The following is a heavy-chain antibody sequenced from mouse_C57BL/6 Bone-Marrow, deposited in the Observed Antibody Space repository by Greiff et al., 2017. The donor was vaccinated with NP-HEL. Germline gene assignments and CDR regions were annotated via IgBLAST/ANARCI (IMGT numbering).Heavy chain of an antibody. Sequence: QVQLQQSGAELVKPGASVKLSCKASGYTFTSYWMHWVKQRPGQGLEWIGMIHPNSGSTNYNEKFKSEATLTVDKSSSTAYMQLSSLTSEDSAVYYCARWSYGYYAMDYWGQGTSVTVSS. V-gene: IGHV1-64*01. CDR3: ARWSYGYYAMDY. D-gene: IGHD1-1*01. CDR2: IHPNSGST. CDR1: GYTFTSYW. J-gene: IGHJ4*01.